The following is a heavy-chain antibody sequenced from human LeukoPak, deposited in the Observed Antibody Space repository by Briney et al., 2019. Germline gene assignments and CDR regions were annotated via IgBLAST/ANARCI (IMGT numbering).Heavy chain of an antibody. CDR1: GGSISSSNW. Sequence: SETLSLTCAVFGGSISSSNWWSWVRQPPGKGLEWIAEIHHNGNINYNPSLKSRDTISIHKSNNQFSLKLNSVTAADTAVYYCARGGTDLRWVFEYWGQGTLFTVSS. J-gene: IGHJ4*02. CDR2: IHHNGNI. V-gene: IGHV4-4*02. D-gene: IGHD4-23*01. CDR3: ARGGTDLRWVFEY.